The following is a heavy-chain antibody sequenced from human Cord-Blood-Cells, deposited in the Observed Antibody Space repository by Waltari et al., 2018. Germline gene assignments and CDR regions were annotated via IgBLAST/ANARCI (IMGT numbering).Heavy chain of an antibody. CDR1: GGSFSGYY. Sequence: QVQLQQWGAGLLKPSETLSLTCAVYGGSFSGYYWSWIRQPPGKGLEWIGEINNSGSTNYNPSLKSRVTISVDTSKNQFSLKLSSVTAADTAVYYCARRPYSGYDDYWGQGTLVTVSS. D-gene: IGHD5-12*01. J-gene: IGHJ4*02. CDR2: INNSGST. V-gene: IGHV4-34*01. CDR3: ARRPYSGYDDY.